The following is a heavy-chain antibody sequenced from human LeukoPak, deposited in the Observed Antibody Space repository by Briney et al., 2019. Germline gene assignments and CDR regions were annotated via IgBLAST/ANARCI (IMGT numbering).Heavy chain of an antibody. CDR3: AKDHDWSFDY. Sequence: PGGSLRLSCAASGFTFTTNGMHWVRQAPGKGPEWVAMLRSDGINKYYAESVKGRFTMSRDISKNTLLLQMSGLSTDDTAVYYCAKDHDWSFDYWGQGTLVTVSS. D-gene: IGHD3-3*01. CDR2: LRSDGINK. V-gene: IGHV3-30*02. CDR1: GFTFTTNG. J-gene: IGHJ4*02.